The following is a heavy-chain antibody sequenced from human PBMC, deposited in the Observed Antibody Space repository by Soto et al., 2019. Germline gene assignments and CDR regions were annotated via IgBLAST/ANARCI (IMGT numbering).Heavy chain of an antibody. V-gene: IGHV1-69*10. CDR2: ITPLFGIP. J-gene: IGHJ5*02. Sequence: SLKVACKTSGGTSRRVIITWVRQAPGQGLEWMGGITPLFGIPNYPQKFQGRLTITADKSTGTAYLELSSLRSEDTAVYYCARDTHSAGGWFDTWGRGTPVTV. CDR1: GGTSRRVI. CDR3: ARDTHSAGGWFDT. D-gene: IGHD2-15*01.